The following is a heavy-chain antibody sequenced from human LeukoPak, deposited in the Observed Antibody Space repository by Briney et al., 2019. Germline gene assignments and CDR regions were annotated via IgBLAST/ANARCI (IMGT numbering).Heavy chain of an antibody. V-gene: IGHV4-39*07. D-gene: IGHD5-24*01. CDR3: ASRSKDGYNLNYFDY. CDR1: GGSISSSSYY. CDR2: IYYSGST. Sequence: SETLSLTCTVSGGSISSSSYYWGWIRQPPGKGLEWIGSIYYSGSTYYNPSLKSRVTISVDTSKNQFSLKLSSVTAADTAVYYCASRSKDGYNLNYFDYWGQGTLVTVSS. J-gene: IGHJ4*02.